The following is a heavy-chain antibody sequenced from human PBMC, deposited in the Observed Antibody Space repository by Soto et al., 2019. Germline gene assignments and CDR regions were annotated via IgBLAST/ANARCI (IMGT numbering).Heavy chain of an antibody. CDR2: ISAYNGNT. J-gene: IGHJ3*02. Sequence: ASVKVSCKASGYTFTSYGMSWVRQATGQGLEWMGWISAYNGNTNYAQKLQGRVTMTTDTSTSTAYMELRSLRSDDTAVYYCARECILTGQDAFDIWGQGTMVTVSS. CDR1: GYTFTSYG. D-gene: IGHD3-9*01. V-gene: IGHV1-18*01. CDR3: ARECILTGQDAFDI.